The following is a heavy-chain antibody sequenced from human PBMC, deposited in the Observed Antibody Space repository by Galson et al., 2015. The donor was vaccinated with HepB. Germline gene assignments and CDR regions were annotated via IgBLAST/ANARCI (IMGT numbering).Heavy chain of an antibody. V-gene: IGHV3-48*04. CDR2: ISSSSSTI. Sequence: SLRLSCAASGFTFSSYSMNWVRQAPGKGLEWVSYISSSSSTIYYADSVKGRFTISRDNAKNSLYLQMNSLRAEDTAVYYCARVKARDTAMVAWYYYGMDVWGQGTTVTVSS. CDR3: ARVKARDTAMVAWYYYGMDV. D-gene: IGHD5-18*01. CDR1: GFTFSSYS. J-gene: IGHJ6*02.